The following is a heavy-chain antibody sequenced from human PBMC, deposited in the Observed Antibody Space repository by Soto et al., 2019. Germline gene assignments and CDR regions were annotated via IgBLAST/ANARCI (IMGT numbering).Heavy chain of an antibody. CDR2: IYYSGST. CDR3: ARGGLYYDYVWGSYRYGYFDL. D-gene: IGHD3-16*02. Sequence: SETLSLTCTVSGGSISGGGSYWSWIRQHPGEGLEWIGYIYYSGSTYYNPSLESRVLISVDTSKNQFSLKLSSVTAADTAVYYCARGGLYYDYVWGSYRYGYFDLWGQGTLVTVSS. V-gene: IGHV4-31*03. J-gene: IGHJ4*02. CDR1: GGSISGGGSY.